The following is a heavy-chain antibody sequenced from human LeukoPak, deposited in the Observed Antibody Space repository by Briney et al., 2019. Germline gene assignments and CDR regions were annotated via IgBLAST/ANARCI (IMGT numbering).Heavy chain of an antibody. CDR1: GFTVSSNY. Sequence: GGSLRLSCAASGFTVSSNYMSWVRKAPGKGLEWVSVIYSGGSTYYAHSVKGRFTISRDDSKNTVYLQMNSLRAEDTAVYYCARTPGYCSGGSCYSGYYYGMDVWGKGTTVTASS. V-gene: IGHV3-53*01. CDR3: ARTPGYCSGGSCYSGYYYGMDV. D-gene: IGHD2-15*01. J-gene: IGHJ6*04. CDR2: IYSGGST.